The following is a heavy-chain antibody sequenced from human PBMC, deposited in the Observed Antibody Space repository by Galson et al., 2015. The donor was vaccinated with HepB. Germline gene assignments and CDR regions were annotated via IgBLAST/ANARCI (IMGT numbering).Heavy chain of an antibody. V-gene: IGHV3-23*01. CDR2: IGGRGTKT. CDR3: AKGAMLGVTPHYFDY. D-gene: IGHD2-21*02. CDR1: GFTFTRYA. Sequence: SLRLSCAASGFTFTRYAMNWVRQAPGKGLEWVSSIGGRGTKTYSHDSVKGRFTISRDTSKNTVSLHMRSLRAEDTAIYYCAKGAMLGVTPHYFDYWGQGTLVPVSS. J-gene: IGHJ4*02.